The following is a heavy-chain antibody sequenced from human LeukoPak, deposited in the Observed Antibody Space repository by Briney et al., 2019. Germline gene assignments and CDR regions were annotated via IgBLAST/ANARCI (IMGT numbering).Heavy chain of an antibody. CDR1: GFTFSSYS. J-gene: IGHJ4*02. CDR3: ASLTGERKLYYFDY. D-gene: IGHD7-27*01. Sequence: PGGSLRLSCAASGFTFSSYSMNWVRQAPGKGLEWVSSISSSSSYKYYADSVKGRFTISRDNAKNSLYLQMNSLRAEDTAVYYCASLTGERKLYYFDYWGQGTLVTVSS. CDR2: ISSSSSYK. V-gene: IGHV3-21*01.